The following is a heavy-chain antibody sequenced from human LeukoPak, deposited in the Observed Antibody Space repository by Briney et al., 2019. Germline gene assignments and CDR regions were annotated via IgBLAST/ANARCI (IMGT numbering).Heavy chain of an antibody. CDR3: GSTNSFSY. Sequence: PGGSLRLSCAASGFAFSNYWMDWARQAPGKGLEWVANIKQDGSETNYVDSVKGRFTISRDNAKNSLYLQMNSLRAEDTALYCCGSTNSFSYWGRGTLVTVSS. J-gene: IGHJ4*02. D-gene: IGHD2-15*01. V-gene: IGHV3-7*01. CDR1: GFAFSNYW. CDR2: IKQDGSET.